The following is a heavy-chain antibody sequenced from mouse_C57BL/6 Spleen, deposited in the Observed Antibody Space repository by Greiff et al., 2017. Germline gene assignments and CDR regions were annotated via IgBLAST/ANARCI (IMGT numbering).Heavy chain of an antibody. D-gene: IGHD1-1*01. CDR2: IDPSDSYT. J-gene: IGHJ2*01. V-gene: IGHV1-59*01. CDR1: GYTFTSYW. Sequence: QVQLQQSGAELVKPGASVKISCKASGYTFTSYWMHWVKQRPGQGLEWIGVIDPSDSYTNYNQKFKGKATLTVDTSSSTAYMQLSSLTSEDSAVYYCALITTVVLDYWGQGTTLTVSS. CDR3: ALITTVVLDY.